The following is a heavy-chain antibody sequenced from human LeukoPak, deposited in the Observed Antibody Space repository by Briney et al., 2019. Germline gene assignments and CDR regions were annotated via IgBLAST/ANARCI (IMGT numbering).Heavy chain of an antibody. J-gene: IGHJ4*02. CDR1: GFTFSSYA. CDR3: AKSGGNSISYYFDY. Sequence: GGSLRLSCVASGFTFSSYAMNWVRQAPGMGLEWVSTISGSVDSTYYADSVKGRFTISRDSSKNTLYLQMNSLGAEDTAIYYCAKSGGNSISYYFDYWGQGTLVTVSS. CDR2: ISGSVDST. V-gene: IGHV3-23*01. D-gene: IGHD4-23*01.